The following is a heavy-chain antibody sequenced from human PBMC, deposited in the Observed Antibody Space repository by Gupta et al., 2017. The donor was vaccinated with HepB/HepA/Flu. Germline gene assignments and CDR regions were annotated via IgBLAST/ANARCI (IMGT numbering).Heavy chain of an antibody. J-gene: IGHJ6*02. V-gene: IGHV4-39*01. CDR2: IYYSGST. Sequence: QLQLQESGPGLVKPSETLSLTCTVPGGSISSSSYYWGWIRQPPGKGLEWIGSIYYSGSTYYNPSLKSRVTISVDTSKNQFSLKLSSVTAADTAVYYCARRRAAPPLSGMDVWGQGTTVTVSS. CDR1: GGSISSSSYY. D-gene: IGHD6-6*01. CDR3: ARRRAAPPLSGMDV.